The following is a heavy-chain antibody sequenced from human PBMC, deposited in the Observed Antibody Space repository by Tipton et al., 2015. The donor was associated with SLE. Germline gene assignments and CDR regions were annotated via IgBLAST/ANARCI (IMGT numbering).Heavy chain of an antibody. CDR1: GGSISSGDYY. J-gene: IGHJ4*02. CDR3: ARGRGIVVVVAATPFDY. Sequence: TLSLTCTVSGGSISSGDYYWSWIRQHPGKGLEWIGYIYHSGSTNYNPSLKSRVTISVDTSKNQFSLKLSSVTAADTAVYYCARGRGIVVVVAATPFDYWGQGTLVTVSS. CDR2: IYHSGST. V-gene: IGHV4-31*03. D-gene: IGHD2-15*01.